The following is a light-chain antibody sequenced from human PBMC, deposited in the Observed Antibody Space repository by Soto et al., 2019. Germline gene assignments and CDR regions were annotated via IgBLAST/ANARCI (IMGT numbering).Light chain of an antibody. Sequence: VLTQTHSTLFLAPGERVTLSCSASQSVSSYLAWYQQKPGQAPRLLIYDASNRATGIPARFSGSGSGTDFTLTISSLEPEDFAIYYCQQRQYWPPITFGQGTRLEIK. J-gene: IGKJ5*01. V-gene: IGKV3-11*01. CDR1: QSVSSY. CDR3: QQRQYWPPIT. CDR2: DAS.